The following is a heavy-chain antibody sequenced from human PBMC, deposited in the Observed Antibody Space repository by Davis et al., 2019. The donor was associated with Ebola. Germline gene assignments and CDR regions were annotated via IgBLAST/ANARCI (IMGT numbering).Heavy chain of an antibody. CDR3: ARASFGYNSGWYADY. V-gene: IGHV1-3*01. Sequence: ASVKVSCKASGFTLTKYAIHWVRQAPGQRLEWMGWVHGGNGNTKYSQRFQGRVTITTDTSASTVYLDLTSLRSEDTAVFYCARASFGYNSGWYADYWGPRSLVTVPS. CDR2: VHGGNGNT. J-gene: IGHJ4*02. CDR1: GFTLTKYA. D-gene: IGHD6-19*01.